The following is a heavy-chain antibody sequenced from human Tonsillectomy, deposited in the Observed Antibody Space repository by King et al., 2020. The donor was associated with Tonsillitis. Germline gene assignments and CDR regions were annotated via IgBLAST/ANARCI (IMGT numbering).Heavy chain of an antibody. J-gene: IGHJ5*02. D-gene: IGHD1-26*01. CDR1: GGSITSYY. Sequence: QLQESGPGLVKPSETLSLTCTVSGGSITSYYWTWIRQPPGKGLEWIGYLYNTGITSYNPSLKSRVTISGDTSKNQISLKLSSVTAADTAAYYCARESGTVAAWGSWFDPWGQGTLVTVSS. V-gene: IGHV4-59*01. CDR3: ARESGTVAAWGSWFDP. CDR2: LYNTGIT.